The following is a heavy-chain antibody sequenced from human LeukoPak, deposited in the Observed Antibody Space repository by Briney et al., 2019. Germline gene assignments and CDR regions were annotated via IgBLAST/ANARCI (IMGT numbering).Heavy chain of an antibody. CDR3: ARDYYDILTGYSGMDV. V-gene: IGHV4-34*01. Sequence: PSGTLSLTCAVYGGSFSGYYWSWIRQPPGKGLEWIGEINHSGSTNYNPSLKSRVTISVDTSKNQFSLKLSSVTAADTAVYYCARDYYDILTGYSGMDVWGQGTTVTVSS. J-gene: IGHJ6*02. CDR2: INHSGST. CDR1: GGSFSGYY. D-gene: IGHD3-9*01.